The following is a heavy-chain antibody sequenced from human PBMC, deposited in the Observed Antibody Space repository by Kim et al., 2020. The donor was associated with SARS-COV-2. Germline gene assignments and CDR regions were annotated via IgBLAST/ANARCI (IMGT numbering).Heavy chain of an antibody. Sequence: GGSLRLSCAAPGFTFSNYSMGWVRQAPGKGLEWVANIKQDGSEKYYVDSVKGRFTISRDNAKNSLYLQMNSLRAEDTAVYYCTLAVPGTAADYWGQGTLV. V-gene: IGHV3-7*03. CDR3: TLAVPGTAADY. CDR2: IKQDGSEK. D-gene: IGHD6-19*01. CDR1: GFTFSNYS. J-gene: IGHJ4*02.